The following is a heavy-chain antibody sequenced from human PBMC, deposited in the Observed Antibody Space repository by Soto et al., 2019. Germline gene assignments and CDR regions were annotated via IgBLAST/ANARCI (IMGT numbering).Heavy chain of an antibody. CDR1: GGSISSGGYY. V-gene: IGHV4-31*03. D-gene: IGHD6-19*01. CDR2: IYYGGST. Sequence: QVQLQESGPGLVKPTQTLSLTCTVSGGSISSGGYYWSRIRQHPGRGLEWIGYIYYGGSTYYNPSLKSRVTISVDTSKNQFSLKLSSVTAADTAVYYCARGVIAVAGYHFDFWGQGALVTVSS. J-gene: IGHJ4*02. CDR3: ARGVIAVAGYHFDF.